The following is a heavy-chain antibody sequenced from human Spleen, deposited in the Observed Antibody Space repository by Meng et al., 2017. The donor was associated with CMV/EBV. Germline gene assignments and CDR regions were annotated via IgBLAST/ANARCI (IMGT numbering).Heavy chain of an antibody. D-gene: IGHD2-2*01. Sequence: YSFPSYWIGWVRQMPGKGLEWMGIIYPGDSDTRYNPSFQGQVTISADKSISTAYLQWSSLRAPDTAMYYCARHQGLYCSDTSCYGLDYWGQGTLVTVSS. CDR1: YSFPSYW. CDR2: IYPGDSDT. J-gene: IGHJ4*02. CDR3: ARHQGLYCSDTSCYGLDY. V-gene: IGHV5-51*01.